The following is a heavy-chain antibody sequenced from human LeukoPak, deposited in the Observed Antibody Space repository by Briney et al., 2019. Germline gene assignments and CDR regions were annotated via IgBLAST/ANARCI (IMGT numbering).Heavy chain of an antibody. J-gene: IGHJ4*02. V-gene: IGHV3-7*01. Sequence: GGSLRLFCAAWIFIFSRCRMSWVREATGKGVEGVANIKQEGSEKYYVDSVKGRVTISRDNAKNSLYLQMNSLRAEDTAVYYCARDLGYGSGSFFDYWGQGTLVTVSS. CDR1: IFIFSRCR. CDR2: IKQEGSEK. D-gene: IGHD3-10*01. CDR3: ARDLGYGSGSFFDY.